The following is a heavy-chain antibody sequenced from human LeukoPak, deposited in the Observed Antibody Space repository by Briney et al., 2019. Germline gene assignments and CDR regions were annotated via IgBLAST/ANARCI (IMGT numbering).Heavy chain of an antibody. Sequence: SETLSLTCTVSGGSISSSSYYWGWIRQPPGKGLEWIGSIYYSGSTYYNPSLKSRVTISVDTSKNQFSLKLSSVTAADTAVYYRARLDPGNSQHWGQRTLVTVSS. CDR1: GGSISSSSYY. CDR2: IYYSGST. J-gene: IGHJ1*01. V-gene: IGHV4-39*01. D-gene: IGHD2/OR15-2a*01. CDR3: ARLDPGNSQH.